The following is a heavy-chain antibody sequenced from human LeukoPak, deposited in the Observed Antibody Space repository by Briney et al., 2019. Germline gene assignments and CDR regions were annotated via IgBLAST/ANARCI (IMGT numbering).Heavy chain of an antibody. V-gene: IGHV4-34*01. J-gene: IGHJ4*02. CDR2: INHSGSA. CDR1: GGSFSGYY. Sequence: SETLSLTCAVYGGSFSGYYWSWIRQPPGKGLEWIGEINHSGSANYNPSLKSRVTISVDTSKNQFSLKLSSVAAADTAVYYCASVNSTPYPWGQGTLVTVSS. CDR3: ASVNSTPYP. D-gene: IGHD2-15*01.